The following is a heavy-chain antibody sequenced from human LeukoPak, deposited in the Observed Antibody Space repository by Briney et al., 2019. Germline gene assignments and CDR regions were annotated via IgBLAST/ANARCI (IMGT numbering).Heavy chain of an antibody. CDR2: IYPGDSDT. Sequence: GESLKISCKGSGYSFTSYWIGWVRQMPGKGLEWMGIIYPGDSDTRYSPSFQGQVTISADKPISTAYLQWSSLKASDTAMYYCAIAPSGYYYGFDYWGQGTLVTVSS. CDR3: AIAPSGYYYGFDY. J-gene: IGHJ4*02. CDR1: GYSFTSYW. D-gene: IGHD3-22*01. V-gene: IGHV5-51*04.